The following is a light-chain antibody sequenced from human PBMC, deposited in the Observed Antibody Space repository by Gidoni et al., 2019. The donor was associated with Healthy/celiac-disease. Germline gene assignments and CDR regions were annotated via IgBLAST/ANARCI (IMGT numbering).Light chain of an antibody. V-gene: IGLV3-1*01. J-gene: IGLJ1*01. CDR1: KLGDKY. CDR3: QAWDSSLYV. Sequence: SYELTQPPSVSVSPGQTASITCPGDKLGDKYACWYQQKPGQSPVLVIYQDSKRPSVIPERFSGSNAGNTATLTISGTQAMDEADYYCQAWDSSLYVFGTGTKVTVL. CDR2: QDS.